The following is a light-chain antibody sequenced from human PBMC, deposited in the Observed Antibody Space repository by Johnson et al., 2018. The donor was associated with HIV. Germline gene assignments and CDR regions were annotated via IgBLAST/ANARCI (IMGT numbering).Light chain of an antibody. CDR1: TSNIGNNY. J-gene: IGLJ1*01. Sequence: QSVLTQPPSVSAAPGQKVTVSCSGSTSNIGNNYVSWYQQLPGTAPKLLIYENNKRPSGIPDRFSGSKSGTSATLGIPGLQTGDEAEYYCGTWDSSLLFGFCGTGTKVTVL. V-gene: IGLV1-51*02. CDR3: GTWDSSLLFGF. CDR2: ENN.